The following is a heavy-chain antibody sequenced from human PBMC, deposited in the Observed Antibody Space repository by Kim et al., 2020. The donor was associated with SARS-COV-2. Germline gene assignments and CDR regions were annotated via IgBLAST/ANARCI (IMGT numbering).Heavy chain of an antibody. CDR2: ISAYNGNT. V-gene: IGHV1-18*01. D-gene: IGHD3-9*01. CDR3: ARGRNYSPVLRYFDWSDAFDI. J-gene: IGHJ3*02. CDR1: GYTFTSYG. Sequence: ASVKVSCKASGYTFTSYGISWVRQAPGQGLEWMGWISAYNGNTNYAQKLQGRVTMTTDTSTSTAYMELRSLRSDDTAVYFCARGRNYSPVLRYFDWSDAFDIWGQGTMVTVSS.